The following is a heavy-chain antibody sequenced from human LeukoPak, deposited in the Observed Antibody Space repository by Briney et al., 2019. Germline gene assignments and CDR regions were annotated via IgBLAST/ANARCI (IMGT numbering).Heavy chain of an antibody. Sequence: SETLSLTCGVSGGSVINTNWWTWVRQPPGKGLEWIGEVHLDGRTNYNPSLESRLTMLVDVSENQVSLKLTSVTAADTAVYYCAREGGFYHPLDYSGQGTLVTVSS. CDR2: VHLDGRT. V-gene: IGHV4-4*02. J-gene: IGHJ4*02. CDR3: AREGGFYHPLDY. D-gene: IGHD1-14*01. CDR1: GGSVINTNW.